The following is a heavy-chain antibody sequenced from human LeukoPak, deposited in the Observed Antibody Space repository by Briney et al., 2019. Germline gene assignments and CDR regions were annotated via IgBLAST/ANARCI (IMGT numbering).Heavy chain of an antibody. V-gene: IGHV4-30-4*01. CDR2: MYYSGST. Sequence: SETLSLTCTVSGGSISSGDYYWSWIRQPPGKGLEWIAYMYYSGSTYYNPSLKSRVTMSADTSKNQLSLKLSSVTAADTAVYYFARPYYYDIRIDPWGGGILVTVSS. CDR3: ARPYYYDIRIDP. J-gene: IGHJ5*02. CDR1: GGSISSGDYY. D-gene: IGHD3-22*01.